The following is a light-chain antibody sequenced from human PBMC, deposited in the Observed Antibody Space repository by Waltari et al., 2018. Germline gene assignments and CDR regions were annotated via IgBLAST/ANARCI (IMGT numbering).Light chain of an antibody. CDR2: DAS. CDR3: QQFGSPPYT. J-gene: IGKJ2*01. CDR1: QSVSRH. Sequence: EIVLTQSPATLSLSPGERATLSCRASQSVSRHLAWYQQKPGQAPRLLIYDASSRATGIPARFSGSGSGTDFTLTISSLEPEDFGVYFCQQFGSPPYTFGQGTKVEIK. V-gene: IGKV3-11*01.